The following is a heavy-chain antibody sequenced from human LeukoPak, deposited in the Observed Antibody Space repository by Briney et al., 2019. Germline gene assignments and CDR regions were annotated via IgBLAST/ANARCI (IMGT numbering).Heavy chain of an antibody. CDR1: GYTFTGYY. Sequence: ASVKVSCKASGYTFTGYYMHWVRQAPGQGLEWMGWINPNSGGTNYAQKFQGRVTMTRDTSISTAYMELSRLRSDDTAVYYCAPTYSSGWYCPDYWGQGTLVTVSS. CDR3: APTYSSGWYCPDY. D-gene: IGHD6-19*01. V-gene: IGHV1-2*02. CDR2: INPNSGGT. J-gene: IGHJ4*02.